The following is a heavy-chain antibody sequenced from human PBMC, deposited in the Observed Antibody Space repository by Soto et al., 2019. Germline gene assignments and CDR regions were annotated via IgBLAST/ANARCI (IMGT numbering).Heavy chain of an antibody. J-gene: IGHJ6*02. CDR3: ARALTYGGNRYYYGMDV. CDR1: GGSISSGDYY. Sequence: QVQLQESGPGLVKPSQTLSLTCTVSGGSISSGDYYWSWIRQPPGKGLEWIGYIYYSGSTNYNPSLKSRVTIPVDTSKNQFSLKLSSVTAADTAVYYCARALTYGGNRYYYGMDVWGQGTTVTVSS. V-gene: IGHV4-61*08. CDR2: IYYSGST. D-gene: IGHD4-17*01.